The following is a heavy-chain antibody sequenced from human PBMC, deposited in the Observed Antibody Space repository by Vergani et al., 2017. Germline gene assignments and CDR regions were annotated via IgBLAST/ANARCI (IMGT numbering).Heavy chain of an antibody. D-gene: IGHD2-21*01. CDR3: TTDPRYCGDGSCYWLRDHHYYGMDV. J-gene: IGHJ6*02. V-gene: IGHV3-15*07. Sequence: EVQLVESGGGIVKPGGSLRLSCVASGFSFRNAWMNWVRRTPGKGLEGFGRIKSTFDRGTTDYAAAVKGRFTISRDDSKNTLFLQMNGLKTEDIGVYYCTTDPRYCGDGSCYWLRDHHYYGMDVWGQGTTVTVS. CDR1: GFSFRNAW. CDR2: IKSTFDRGTT.